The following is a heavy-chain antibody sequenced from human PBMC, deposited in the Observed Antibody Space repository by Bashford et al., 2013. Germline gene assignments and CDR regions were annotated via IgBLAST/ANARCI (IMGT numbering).Heavy chain of an antibody. D-gene: IGHD1-26*01. Sequence: VRQAPGEGLVWVSRINPDGSTTNYGDSVKGRFTISRDNAKNTLYLQMNSLRAEDTAVYYCTRDVMGLGDCWGQGTLVTVSS. CDR2: INPDGSTT. CDR3: TRDVMGLGDC. J-gene: IGHJ4*02. V-gene: IGHV3-74*01.